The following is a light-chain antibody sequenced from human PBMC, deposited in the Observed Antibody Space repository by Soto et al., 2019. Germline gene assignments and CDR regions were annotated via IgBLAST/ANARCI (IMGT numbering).Light chain of an antibody. J-gene: IGLJ1*01. CDR3: SSYTSSSVYV. Sequence: QSALTQPASVSGSPGQSITISCTGTSSDVGGYNYVSWYQQHPGKAPKLMIYEVSNRHSGVSNRFSGSKSGNTASLTISGLQAKDEADYYCSSYTSSSVYVFGTGPKVTVL. V-gene: IGLV2-14*01. CDR2: EVS. CDR1: SSDVGGYNY.